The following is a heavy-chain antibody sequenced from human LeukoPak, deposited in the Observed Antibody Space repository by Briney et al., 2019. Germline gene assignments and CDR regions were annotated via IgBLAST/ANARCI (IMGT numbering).Heavy chain of an antibody. CDR3: ARAFRYYYDSSGYHMTEYFQH. J-gene: IGHJ1*01. CDR1: GFTFSDYY. D-gene: IGHD3-22*01. Sequence: GGPLRLSCAASGFTFSDYYMSWIRQAPGKGLEWVSYISSSGSTIYYADSVKGRFTISRDNAKNSLYLQMNSLRAEDTAVYYCARAFRYYYDSSGYHMTEYFQHWGQGTLVTVSS. V-gene: IGHV3-11*01. CDR2: ISSSGSTI.